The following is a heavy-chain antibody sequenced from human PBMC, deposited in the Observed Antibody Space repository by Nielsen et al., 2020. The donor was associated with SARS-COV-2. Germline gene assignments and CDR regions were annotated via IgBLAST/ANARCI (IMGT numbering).Heavy chain of an antibody. D-gene: IGHD3-10*01. CDR1: GGSISSFY. CDR2: IYYSGST. J-gene: IGHJ4*02. CDR3: ARGGRVREVWFGELFVRGMNPDY. V-gene: IGHV4-59*12. Sequence: SETLSLTCTVSGGSISSFYWTWIRQPPGKGLEWIGYIYYSGSTNYNPSLKSRVTISIDTSKNQFSLKLSSVTAADTAVYYCARGGRVREVWFGELFVRGMNPDYWGQGTLVTVSS.